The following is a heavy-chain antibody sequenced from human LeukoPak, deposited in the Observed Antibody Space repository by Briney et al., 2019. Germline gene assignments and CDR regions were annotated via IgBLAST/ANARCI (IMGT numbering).Heavy chain of an antibody. V-gene: IGHV4-30-2*01. CDR3: ARHSDYGGNSETDGMDV. CDR1: GGSISSGSYY. J-gene: IGHJ6*02. Sequence: SETLSLTCTVSGGSISSGSYYWSWIRQPPGKGLEWIGYIYHSGSTYYNPSLKSRVTISVDRSKNQFSLKLSSVTAADTAVYYCARHSDYGGNSETDGMDVWGQGTTVTVSS. CDR2: IYHSGST. D-gene: IGHD4-23*01.